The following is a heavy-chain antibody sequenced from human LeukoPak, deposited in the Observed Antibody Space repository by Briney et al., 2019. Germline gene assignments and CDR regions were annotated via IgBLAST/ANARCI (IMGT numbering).Heavy chain of an antibody. Sequence: SETLSLTCTVSGGAISTYYWSWIRQPPGKGLEWIGYIYYSGNTNYSPSLKSRLTISVDTSKNQFSLRLSSVTAADTAVYFCARVGSGNFDYWGQGTLVTVSS. CDR1: GGAISTYY. CDR3: ARVGSGNFDY. V-gene: IGHV4-59*01. J-gene: IGHJ4*02. CDR2: IYYSGNT. D-gene: IGHD1-26*01.